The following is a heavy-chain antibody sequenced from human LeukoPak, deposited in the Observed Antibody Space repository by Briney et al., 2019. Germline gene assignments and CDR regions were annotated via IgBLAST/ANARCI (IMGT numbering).Heavy chain of an antibody. CDR3: ARGPSNTSGYRVYHDY. V-gene: IGHV1-18*01. CDR1: GYTFNKYG. D-gene: IGHD5/OR15-5a*01. J-gene: IGHJ4*02. CDR2: ISCYNGDT. Sequence: ASVKVSCKASGYTFNKYGISWVRQAPGQGLEWMGWISCYNGDTRYAQKFKGRVTMTTDTSTSTVHMELRSLRSDDTAVYYCARGPSNTSGYRVYHDYWGQGALVTV.